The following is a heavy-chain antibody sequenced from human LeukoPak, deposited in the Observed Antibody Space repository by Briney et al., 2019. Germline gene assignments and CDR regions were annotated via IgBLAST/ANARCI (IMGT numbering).Heavy chain of an antibody. CDR1: GGSISSSSYY. V-gene: IGHV4-39*07. CDR3: ARLAAPLSGWYRAVH. Sequence: SSETLSLTCTVSGGSISSSSYYWGWIRQPPGKGLEWIGSIYYSGSTYYNPSLKSRVTISVDTSKNQFSLKLSSVTAADTAVYYCARLAAPLSGWYRAVHWGQGTLVTVSS. D-gene: IGHD6-19*01. J-gene: IGHJ4*02. CDR2: IYYSGST.